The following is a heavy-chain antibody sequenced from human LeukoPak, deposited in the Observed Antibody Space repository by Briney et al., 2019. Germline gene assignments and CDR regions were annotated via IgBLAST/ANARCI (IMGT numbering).Heavy chain of an antibody. CDR3: ASSFFNGYSYGFDY. V-gene: IGHV3-30*02. CDR2: IRYDGSNK. Sequence: GGSLRLSCAASGFTFSSYGMHWVRQAPGKGLEWVAFIRYDGSNKYYADSVKGRFTISRDNSKNTLYLQMNSLGAEDTAVYYCASSFFNGYSYGFDYWGQGTLVTVSS. J-gene: IGHJ4*02. D-gene: IGHD5-18*01. CDR1: GFTFSSYG.